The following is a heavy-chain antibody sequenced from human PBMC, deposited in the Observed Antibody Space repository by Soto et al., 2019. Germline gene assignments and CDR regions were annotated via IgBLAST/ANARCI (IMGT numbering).Heavy chain of an antibody. CDR2: IIPIFGTA. V-gene: IGHV1-69*13. CDR3: AREDIVVVPAAEYYYYYGMDV. CDR1: GGTFSSYA. J-gene: IGHJ6*02. D-gene: IGHD2-2*01. Sequence: ASVKVSCKASGGTFSSYAISWVRQAPGQGLEWMGGIIPIFGTANYAQKFQGRVTITADESTSTAYMELSSLRSEDTAVYYCAREDIVVVPAAEYYYYYGMDVWG.